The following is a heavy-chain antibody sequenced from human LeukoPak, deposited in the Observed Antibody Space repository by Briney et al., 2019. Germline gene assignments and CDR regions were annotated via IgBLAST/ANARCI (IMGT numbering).Heavy chain of an antibody. J-gene: IGHJ4*02. CDR2: IYSGGST. D-gene: IGHD2-21*02. V-gene: IGHV3-53*01. CDR1: GFTVSSNY. CDR3: AREYCGGDCYRGVYYFDY. Sequence: GGSLRLSCAASGFTVSSNYMSWVRQAPGKGLEWVSVIYSGGSTYYADSVKGRFTISRDNSKNTLYLQMNSLRAEDTAVYYCAREYCGGDCYRGVYYFDYWGQGTLVTVSS.